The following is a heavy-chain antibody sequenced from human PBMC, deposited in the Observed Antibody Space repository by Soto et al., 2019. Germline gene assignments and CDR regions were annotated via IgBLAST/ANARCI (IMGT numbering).Heavy chain of an antibody. CDR3: ARDSRGQLDPYYYYGMDV. CDR2: ISSSSSTI. Sequence: EVQLVESGGGLVQPGGSLRLSCAASGFTFSSYSMNWVRQAPGKELEWVSYISSSSSTIYYADSVKGRFTISRDNAKNSLYLQMNSLRDEDTAVYYCARDSRGQLDPYYYYGMDVWGQGTTVTVSS. CDR1: GFTFSSYS. D-gene: IGHD6-6*01. J-gene: IGHJ6*02. V-gene: IGHV3-48*02.